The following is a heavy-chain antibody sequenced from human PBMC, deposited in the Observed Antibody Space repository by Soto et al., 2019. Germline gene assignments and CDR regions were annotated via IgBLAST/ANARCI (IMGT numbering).Heavy chain of an antibody. CDR1: GRSISSVGYY. Sequence: SETLSLTCAVSGRSISSVGYYWSWVRLLPGKGPEWIGSISYTGSTYYNPSLENRLSISLDTSENRFSLRLNSVTAADTAIYYCARPNDYWNGYGPFDYWGQGSLVTVSS. V-gene: IGHV4-31*11. J-gene: IGHJ4*02. CDR3: ARPNDYWNGYGPFDY. D-gene: IGHD3-3*01. CDR2: ISYTGST.